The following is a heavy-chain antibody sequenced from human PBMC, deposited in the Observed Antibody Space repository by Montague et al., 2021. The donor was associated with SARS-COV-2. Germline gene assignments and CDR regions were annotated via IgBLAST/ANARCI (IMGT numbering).Heavy chain of an antibody. Sequence: SETLSLTCNVSGGSISSSTYYWGWIRQPPGNGLEWIGNLYNGGTTYYSPSLKSRVTISVDTSKNHFSLNMASVTAADTAVYYCARTSKLRESSSGNYYYHAMDVWGQGTTVTVSS. CDR2: LYNGGTT. CDR3: ARTSKLRESSSGNYYYHAMDV. V-gene: IGHV4-39*02. J-gene: IGHJ6*02. D-gene: IGHD3-16*01. CDR1: GGSISSSTYY.